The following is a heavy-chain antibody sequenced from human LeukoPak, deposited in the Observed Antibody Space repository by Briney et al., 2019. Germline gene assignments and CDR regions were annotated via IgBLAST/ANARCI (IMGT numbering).Heavy chain of an antibody. V-gene: IGHV1-69*05. Sequence: ASVKVSCKASGGTFSSYAISWVRQAPGQGLEWMGGIIPIFGTANYAQKFQGRVTITTDESTSTAYMELSSLRSEDTAVYYCAREHYYDSSGYPSDYWGQGTLVTVSS. J-gene: IGHJ4*02. CDR1: GGTFSSYA. CDR3: AREHYYDSSGYPSDY. D-gene: IGHD3-22*01. CDR2: IIPIFGTA.